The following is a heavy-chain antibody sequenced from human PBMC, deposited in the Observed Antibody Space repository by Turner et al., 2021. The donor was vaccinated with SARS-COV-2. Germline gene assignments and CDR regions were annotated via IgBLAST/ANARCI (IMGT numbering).Heavy chain of an antibody. V-gene: IGHV4-39*01. CDR1: CGSISSSSYY. CDR2: IYYSGSN. D-gene: IGHD1-26*01. J-gene: IGHJ6*02. CDR3: AGEVVVLTTTHYGMDV. Sequence: QLQLQESGPGLVNPSETLSLTCTVSCGSISSSSYYWGWIRQPPGKGLEWIGSIYYSGSNYYNPALKSRVTISVDTSKNQFSLKLSSVTAADTAVYYCAGEVVVLTTTHYGMDVWGQGTTVTVSS.